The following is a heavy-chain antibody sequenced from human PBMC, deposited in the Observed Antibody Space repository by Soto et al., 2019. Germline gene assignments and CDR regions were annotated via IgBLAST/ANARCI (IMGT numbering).Heavy chain of an antibody. J-gene: IGHJ5*02. D-gene: IGHD2-21*02. CDR1: GYTFTNYY. CDR3: ARSGDVVLVTAPLYH. V-gene: IGHV1-46*03. CDR2: IKCSGGET. Sequence: QVQLVQSGAEVKKPGASVKVSCRTSGYTFTNYYMHWVRQAPGQGLEWMGLIKCSGGETTYAQKFLGSVTMTRDTSSSTVYMEVSSLRSEDTAVYYCARSGDVVLVTAPLYHWGQGTLVTVSS.